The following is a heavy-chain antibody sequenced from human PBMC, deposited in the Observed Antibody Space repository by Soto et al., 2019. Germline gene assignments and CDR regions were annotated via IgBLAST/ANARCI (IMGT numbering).Heavy chain of an antibody. Sequence: VQLVESGGGLVQPGRSLRLSCAASGFTFDDYAMHWVRQAPGKGLEWVSGISWNSGSIGYADSVKGRFTISRDNAKNSLYLQMNSLRAEDTALYYCAKDVGDGSGSQKHYYFDYWGQGTLVTVSS. D-gene: IGHD3-10*01. V-gene: IGHV3-9*01. CDR2: ISWNSGSI. CDR1: GFTFDDYA. CDR3: AKDVGDGSGSQKHYYFDY. J-gene: IGHJ4*02.